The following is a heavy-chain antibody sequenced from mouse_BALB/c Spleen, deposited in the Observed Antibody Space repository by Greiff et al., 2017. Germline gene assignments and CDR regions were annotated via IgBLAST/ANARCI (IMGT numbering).Heavy chain of an antibody. V-gene: IGHV1-9*01. D-gene: IGHD1-1*01. J-gene: IGHJ3*01. CDR3: ARSSYYGSSPFAY. Sequence: QVQLQQSGAELMKPGASVKISCKATGYTFSSYWIEWVKQRPGHGLEWIGEILPGSGSTNYNEKFKGKATFTADTSSNTAYMQLSSLTSEDSAVYYCARSSYYGSSPFAYWGQGTLVTVSA. CDR1: GYTFSSYW. CDR2: ILPGSGST.